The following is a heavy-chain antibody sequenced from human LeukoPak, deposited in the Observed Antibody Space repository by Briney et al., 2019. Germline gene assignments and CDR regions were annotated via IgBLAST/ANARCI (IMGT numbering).Heavy chain of an antibody. CDR3: ARGRIPGVGTVAVYFDS. J-gene: IGHJ4*02. CDR1: GGSISSSGYS. CDR2: IHHTGST. D-gene: IGHD6-19*01. V-gene: IGHV4-30-2*01. Sequence: ASETLSLTCAVSGGSISSSGYSWSWIRQPPGKGLEWIGYIHHTGSTYYNPSLKSRVTISVDRSKNQFSLQLNSVTPEDTAVYYCARGRIPGVGTVAVYFDSWGQGTLVTVSS.